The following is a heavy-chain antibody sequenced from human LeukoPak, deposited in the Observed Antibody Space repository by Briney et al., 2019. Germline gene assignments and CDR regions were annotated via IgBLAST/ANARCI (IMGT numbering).Heavy chain of an antibody. Sequence: SETLSLTCTVSGGSISSSSYYWGWIRQPPGKGLEWIGSIYYSGSTYYNPSLKSRVTISIDTSKNQFSLKLSSVTAADTAVYFCARVAAAGNYYFDYWGQGTLVTVSS. V-gene: IGHV4-39*07. CDR3: ARVAAAGNYYFDY. J-gene: IGHJ4*02. D-gene: IGHD6-13*01. CDR2: IYYSGST. CDR1: GGSISSSSYY.